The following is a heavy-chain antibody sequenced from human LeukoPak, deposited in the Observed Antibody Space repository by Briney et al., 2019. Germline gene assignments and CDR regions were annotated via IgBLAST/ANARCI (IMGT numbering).Heavy chain of an antibody. CDR3: ATDETISGVSYFYY. J-gene: IGHJ4*02. D-gene: IGHD3-3*01. V-gene: IGHV3-23*01. CDR2: IVGSGGGR. Sequence: PGGTLRLSCAASGVTFSTYGMTWGRQAPGEGLGWVSGIVGSGGGRYYADSVNGRFTISRDNSEKTLFLQMHSLRAEDTAVYFCATDETISGVSYFYYWGPGTLVTVSS. CDR1: GVTFSTYG.